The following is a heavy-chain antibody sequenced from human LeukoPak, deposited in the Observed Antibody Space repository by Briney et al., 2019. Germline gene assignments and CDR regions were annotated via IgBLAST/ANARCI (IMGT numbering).Heavy chain of an antibody. V-gene: IGHV4-31*03. CDR3: ASSGTTGGGY. CDR2: IYYSGST. CDR1: GGSISSGGYY. D-gene: IGHD1-26*01. J-gene: IGHJ4*02. Sequence: TRSETLSLTCTVSGGSISSGGYYWSWIRQHPGKGLEWIGYIYYSGSTYYNPSLKSRVTISVDTSKNQFSLKLSSVTAADTAVYYCASSGTTGGGYWGQGTLVTVSS.